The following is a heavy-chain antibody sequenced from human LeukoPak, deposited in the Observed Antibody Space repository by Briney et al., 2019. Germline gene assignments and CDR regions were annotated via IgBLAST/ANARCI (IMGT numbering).Heavy chain of an antibody. Sequence: ASVKVSCKASGYTFTSYAMNWVRQAPGQGLEWMGWINTNTGNPTYAQGFTGRFVFSLDTSVSTAYLQISSLKAEDTAVYYCARDGAQLARPAVWFDPWAREPWSPSPQ. J-gene: IGHJ5*02. CDR3: ARDGAQLARPAVWFDP. D-gene: IGHD6-6*01. V-gene: IGHV7-4-1*02. CDR1: GYTFTSYA. CDR2: INTNTGNP.